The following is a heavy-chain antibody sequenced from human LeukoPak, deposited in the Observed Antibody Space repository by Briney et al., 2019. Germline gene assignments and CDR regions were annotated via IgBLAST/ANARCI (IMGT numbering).Heavy chain of an antibody. V-gene: IGHV1-8*01. D-gene: IGHD3-9*01. Sequence: ASVKVSCKASGYTFTSYDINWVRQATGQGLEWMGWMNPNSGNTGYAQKFQGRVTMTRYTSISTAYMELSSLRSEDTAVYYCARGPYYDILTGYYNVLGDDYWGQGTLVTVSS. CDR3: ARGPYYDILTGYYNVLGDDY. CDR2: MNPNSGNT. J-gene: IGHJ4*02. CDR1: GYTFTSYD.